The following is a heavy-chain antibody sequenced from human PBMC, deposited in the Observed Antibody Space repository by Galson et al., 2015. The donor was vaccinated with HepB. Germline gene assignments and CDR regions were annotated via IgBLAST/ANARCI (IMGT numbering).Heavy chain of an antibody. J-gene: IGHJ4*02. CDR2: IYWDEDK. CDR1: GFSLSTSGVT. V-gene: IGHV2-5*02. CDR3: AHRLVREDYFDS. Sequence: PALVKPTQTLTLTCSFSGFSLSTSGVTVGWIRQPPGKALEWLALIYWDEDKRYSPSLESRLTITKDTSKNQVVLTMTNMDPVDTATYYCAHRLVREDYFDSWGQGTLVTVSS. D-gene: IGHD3-10*01.